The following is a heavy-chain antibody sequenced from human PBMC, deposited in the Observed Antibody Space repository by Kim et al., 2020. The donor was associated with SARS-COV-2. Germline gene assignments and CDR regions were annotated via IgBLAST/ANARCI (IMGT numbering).Heavy chain of an antibody. CDR2: ILSDGTST. V-gene: IGHV3-30*04. CDR1: GFTFSAHP. D-gene: IGHD5-18*01. J-gene: IGHJ6*01. CDR3: ARDKIDSFGNFYYGLDV. Sequence: GGSLRLSCAASGFTFSAHPIHWVRQAPGKGLEWVAVILSDGTSTYYADSVQGRFTISRDNSKSTLYLQMNSLIPEDTAVYYCARDKIDSFGNFYYGLDV.